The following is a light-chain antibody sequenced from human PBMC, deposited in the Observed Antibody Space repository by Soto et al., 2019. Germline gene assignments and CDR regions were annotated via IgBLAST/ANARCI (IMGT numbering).Light chain of an antibody. CDR3: QQRSNWPYLT. J-gene: IGKJ4*01. V-gene: IGKV3-11*01. Sequence: EIVLTQSPYTLSLSPGERATLSCRASQSVSGYLGWYQQKPGQAPRLLIYDASNRAYGVPARFRGSGSGTNFTLTIASLEPEDFAVYYCQQRSNWPYLTFGGGTRVEL. CDR2: DAS. CDR1: QSVSGY.